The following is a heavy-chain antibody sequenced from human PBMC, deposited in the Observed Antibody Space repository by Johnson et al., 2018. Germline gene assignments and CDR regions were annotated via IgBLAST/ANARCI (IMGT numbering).Heavy chain of an antibody. Sequence: QVQLVESGGGVVQPGKSLRLSCAASGFTFSNFGMHWVRQVPGKGLEWVATIWSAGSNKYYADAVRGQFTLPRDNSKNTLYLQINSPRAEDTAVYYSARDHEKRALRHAAEYFQHWGQGTLVIVSS. CDR2: IWSAGSNK. CDR1: GFTFSNFG. CDR3: ARDHEKRALRHAAEYFQH. J-gene: IGHJ1*01. V-gene: IGHV3-33*01.